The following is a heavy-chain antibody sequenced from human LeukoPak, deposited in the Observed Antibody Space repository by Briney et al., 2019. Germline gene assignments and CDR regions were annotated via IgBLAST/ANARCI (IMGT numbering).Heavy chain of an antibody. CDR3: ARDLGTNDAFDI. CDR1: GFTVSTTY. J-gene: IGHJ3*02. V-gene: IGHV3-53*01. Sequence: GGSLRLSCAASGFTVSTTYMSWVRQAPGKGLEWVSIIYTGGSTYYAHSVKGQFTISRDNSKNTVYLQMNSLRAEDTAVYFCARDLGTNDAFDIWGQGTMLTVSS. CDR2: IYTGGST. D-gene: IGHD7-27*01.